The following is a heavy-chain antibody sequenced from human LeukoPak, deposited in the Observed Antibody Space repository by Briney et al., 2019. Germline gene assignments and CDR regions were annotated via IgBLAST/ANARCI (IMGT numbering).Heavy chain of an antibody. CDR1: GYSISSYY. J-gene: IGHJ4*02. D-gene: IGHD3-22*01. V-gene: IGHV4-39*01. CDR3: ASQSPSGYYDSSGYYLLGSAFDY. CDR2: IYYSGST. Sequence: SETLSLTCTVSGYSISSYYWGWIRQPPGKGLGWIGSIYYSGSTYYNPSLKSRVTISVDTSKNQFSLKLSSVTAADTAVYYCASQSPSGYYDSSGYYLLGSAFDYWGQGTLVTVSS.